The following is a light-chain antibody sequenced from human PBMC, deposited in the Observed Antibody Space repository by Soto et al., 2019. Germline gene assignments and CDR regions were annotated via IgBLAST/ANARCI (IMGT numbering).Light chain of an antibody. V-gene: IGKV3-11*01. CDR3: QQYETSPIT. Sequence: EIVLTQSTATLSFSPGERATLSCRASQSVGSSLAWYQQKPGQAPRLLIYDASNRATGIPARFSGSGSGTDFTLTITPLEPEDFAVYFCQQYETSPITFGQGTRLEIK. CDR1: QSVGSS. J-gene: IGKJ5*01. CDR2: DAS.